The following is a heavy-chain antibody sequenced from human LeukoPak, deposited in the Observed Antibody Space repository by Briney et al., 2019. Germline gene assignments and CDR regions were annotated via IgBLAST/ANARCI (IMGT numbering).Heavy chain of an antibody. J-gene: IGHJ4*02. V-gene: IGHV3-21*01. D-gene: IGHD1-26*01. CDR3: ARRGYNDYSGFDY. Sequence: PGGSLRLSCAGSEFTFRSYSMHWVRQAPGKGLEWVSSISGSSSDIYYADSVKGRFTISIANSKNSLYLQMKSLGAEDTALYSCARRGYNDYSGFDYWGQGTLVTVSS. CDR1: EFTFRSYS. CDR2: ISGSSSDI.